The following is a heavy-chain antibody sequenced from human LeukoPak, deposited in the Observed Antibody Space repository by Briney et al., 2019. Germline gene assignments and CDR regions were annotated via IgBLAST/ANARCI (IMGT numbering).Heavy chain of an antibody. V-gene: IGHV3-21*01. CDR1: GFSFTRYN. Sequence: GGSLRLSCAASGFSFTRYNMNWVRQAPGKGLEWVSSISSSSDYIYYADSVKGRFTISRDNSKNSLYLQMYSLRVEDTAVYYCARGGTSGWYVDVWGRGTTVTVSS. J-gene: IGHJ6*04. D-gene: IGHD6-19*01. CDR3: ARGGTSGWYVDV. CDR2: ISSSSDYI.